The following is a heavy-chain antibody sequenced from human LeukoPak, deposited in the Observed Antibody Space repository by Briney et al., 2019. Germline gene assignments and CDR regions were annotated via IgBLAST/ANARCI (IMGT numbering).Heavy chain of an antibody. CDR1: GFTFSSYA. J-gene: IGHJ5*02. CDR2: ISGSGGST. D-gene: IGHD3-3*01. Sequence: GGSLRLSCAASGFTFSSYAMSWVRQAPGKGLEWVSAISGSGGSTYYADSVKGRFTISRDNSKNTLYLQMNSLRAEDTAVYYCAKGGGDFWSGYSTNWFDPWGQGTLVSVSS. V-gene: IGHV3-23*01. CDR3: AKGGGDFWSGYSTNWFDP.